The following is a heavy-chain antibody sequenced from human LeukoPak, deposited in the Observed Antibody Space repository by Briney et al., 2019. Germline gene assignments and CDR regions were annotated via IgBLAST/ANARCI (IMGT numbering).Heavy chain of an antibody. J-gene: IGHJ4*02. CDR2: INHSGST. Sequence: SETLSLTCAVYGGSFSGYYWSWIRQPPGKGLEWIGEINHSGSTNYNPSLKSRVTTSVDTSKNQLSRKLSAVTAADTAVYDCARRGGGLRSMITYVDYWGQGTLVTVSS. D-gene: IGHD3-16*01. CDR3: ARRGGGLRSMITYVDY. V-gene: IGHV4-34*01. CDR1: GGSFSGYY.